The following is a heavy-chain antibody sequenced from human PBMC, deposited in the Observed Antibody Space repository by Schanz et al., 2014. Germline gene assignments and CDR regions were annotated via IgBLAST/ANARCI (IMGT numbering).Heavy chain of an antibody. V-gene: IGHV3-48*01. CDR1: GFTFSGYS. J-gene: IGHJ4*02. CDR3: ARDHTTESYYSAGPPIDY. CDR2: IRSSSTPI. D-gene: IGHD1-26*01. Sequence: EVQLLESGGGLVQPGGSLRLSCAASGFTFSGYSMNWVRQAPGKGPEWVSYIRSSSTPIYYADSVKGRFTISRDNSKNTLFLQMNSLRAEDTAVYYCARDHTTESYYSAGPPIDYWGQGTLLTVSS.